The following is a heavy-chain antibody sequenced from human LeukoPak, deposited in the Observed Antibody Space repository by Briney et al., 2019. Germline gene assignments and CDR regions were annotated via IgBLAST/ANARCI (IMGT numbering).Heavy chain of an antibody. D-gene: IGHD3-22*01. CDR2: ISHTGYTK. V-gene: IGHV3-11*04. CDR1: GFTFSDYY. J-gene: IGHJ6*03. Sequence: PGGSLRLSCAASGFTFSDYYMTWIRQAPGKGLEWISYISHTGYTKYYTDSAKGRFTIARDNAKNSLDLQMNSLRAEDTAVYYCARARSYDSRGYYNTYMDVWGKGTTVTVSS. CDR3: ARARSYDSRGYYNTYMDV.